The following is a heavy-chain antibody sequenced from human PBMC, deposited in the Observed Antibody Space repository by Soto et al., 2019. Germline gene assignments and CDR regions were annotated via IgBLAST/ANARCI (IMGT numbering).Heavy chain of an antibody. CDR2: INPDNGDT. V-gene: IGHV1-3*05. CDR1: GYTFTTYS. CDR3: TRGGFSYYGMDV. J-gene: IGHJ6*02. Sequence: QVQLVQPGAEEKKPGASVKVSCKASGYTFTTYSIHWVRQAPGQRLEWMAWINPDNGDTRYSQNFQGRVTLTRDTSASTDYMELSSLRSKDTAVYYCTRGGFSYYGMDVWGQGTTVTVSS. D-gene: IGHD5-12*01.